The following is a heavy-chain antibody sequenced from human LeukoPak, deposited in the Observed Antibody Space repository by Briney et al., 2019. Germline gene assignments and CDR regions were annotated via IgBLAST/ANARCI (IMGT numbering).Heavy chain of an antibody. D-gene: IGHD3-22*01. J-gene: IGHJ4*02. CDR2: IIPIFGTA. V-gene: IGHV1-69*05. Sequence: ASVKVSCKASGGTFSSYAISWVRQAPGQGLEWMGGIIPIFGTANYAQKFQGRVTITTDESTSTAYMELSSLRSEDTAVYYCASPPYYYDSSGYYYLAYWDQGTLVTVSS. CDR1: GGTFSSYA. CDR3: ASPPYYYDSSGYYYLAY.